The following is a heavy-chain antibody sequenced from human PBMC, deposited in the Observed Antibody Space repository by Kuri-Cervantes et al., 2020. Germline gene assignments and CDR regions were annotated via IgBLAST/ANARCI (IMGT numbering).Heavy chain of an antibody. Sequence: GSLRLSCAVSGGSISSSNWWSWIRQPSGKGLEWIGEINHSGSTNYNPSLKSRVTISVDTSKNQFSLKLSSVTAADTAVYYCARGRVIFGVGRNWFDPWGQGTLVTVSS. V-gene: IGHV4-4*02. CDR2: INHSGST. CDR1: GGSISSSNW. D-gene: IGHD3-3*01. J-gene: IGHJ5*02. CDR3: ARGRVIFGVGRNWFDP.